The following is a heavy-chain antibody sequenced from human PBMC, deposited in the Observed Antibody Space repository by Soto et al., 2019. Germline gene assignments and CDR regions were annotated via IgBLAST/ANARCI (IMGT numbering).Heavy chain of an antibody. Sequence: SETLSLTCTVSGGSINSGDYYWSWIRQPPGKGLEWIGNLYYTGSTYYNPSLKSRVTMSVDTSKNQFSLKLRSVTGADTAVYYCARDIRGYSRALDYWGPGTLVTVSS. CDR2: LYYTGST. D-gene: IGHD5-18*01. J-gene: IGHJ4*02. V-gene: IGHV4-30-4*02. CDR3: ARDIRGYSRALDY. CDR1: GGSINSGDYY.